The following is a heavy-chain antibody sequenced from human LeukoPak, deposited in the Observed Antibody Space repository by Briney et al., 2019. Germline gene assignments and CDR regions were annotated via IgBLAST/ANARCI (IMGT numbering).Heavy chain of an antibody. V-gene: IGHV3-30*03. CDR2: ISYDGSNK. Sequence: PGRSLRLSCAASGFTFSSYGMHWVRQAPGKGLEWVAVISYDGSNKYYADSVKGRFTISRDNSKNTLYLQMNSLRAEDTAVYYCARDLGSGWYPSLDYWGQGTLVTVSS. D-gene: IGHD6-19*01. CDR1: GFTFSSYG. J-gene: IGHJ4*02. CDR3: ARDLGSGWYPSLDY.